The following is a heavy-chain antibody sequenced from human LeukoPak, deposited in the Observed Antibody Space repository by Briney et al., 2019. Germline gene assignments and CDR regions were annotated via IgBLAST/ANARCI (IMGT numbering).Heavy chain of an antibody. CDR2: ISYDGSNK. J-gene: IGHJ2*01. CDR3: ATTEGLYSSGWYRDWYFDL. Sequence: GGSLRLSCAASGFTFSSYGMHWVRQAPGKGLEWVAVISYDGSNKYYADSAKGRFTISRDNSKNTLYLQMNSLRAEDTAVYYCATTEGLYSSGWYRDWYFDLWGRGTLVTVSS. CDR1: GFTFSSYG. V-gene: IGHV3-30*03. D-gene: IGHD6-19*01.